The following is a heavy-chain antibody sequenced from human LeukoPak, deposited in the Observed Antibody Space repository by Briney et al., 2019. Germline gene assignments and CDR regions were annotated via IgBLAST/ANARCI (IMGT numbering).Heavy chain of an antibody. Sequence: ASVKVSCKVSGYTLLELSMHWVRQAPGKGLEWMGGFDPEESDTVSPQKFQGRVTMTEDTSTDTAYMELSSLRSEDTAVYYCATSVDGLVTIRTYFELWGQGTPVTVSS. CDR2: FDPEESDT. V-gene: IGHV1-24*01. CDR1: GYTLLELS. J-gene: IGHJ4*02. CDR3: ATSVDGLVTIRTYFEL. D-gene: IGHD4-23*01.